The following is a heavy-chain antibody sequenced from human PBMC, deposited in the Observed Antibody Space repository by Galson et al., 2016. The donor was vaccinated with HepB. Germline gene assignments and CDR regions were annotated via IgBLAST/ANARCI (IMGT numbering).Heavy chain of an antibody. V-gene: IGHV3-66*01. CDR3: AGEPGIPNGMDV. D-gene: IGHD1-14*01. Sequence: SLRLSCAASGFTVSNYYMNWVRQAPGKGLEWVSVSYNGGDTYYADSVKGRFTISRDNSKNTLYLQVNSLRVEDTAVYYCAGEPGIPNGMDVWGQGTTVTVSS. CDR1: GFTVSNYY. CDR2: SYNGGDT. J-gene: IGHJ6*02.